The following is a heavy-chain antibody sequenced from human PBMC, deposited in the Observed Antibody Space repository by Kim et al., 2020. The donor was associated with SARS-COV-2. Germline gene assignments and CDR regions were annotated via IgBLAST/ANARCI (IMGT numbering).Heavy chain of an antibody. CDR3: ARGRRSYYGLDV. V-gene: IGHV6-1*01. Sequence: SQTLSLTCAISGDSVSSNSAAWNWLRQSPSKGLEWLGRTYYTSKSKWDVDYAVSVKSRITVNPDTSKNQFSLQLNSVTPEDTAVYYCARGRRSYYGLDVWDQGTTVTVSS. CDR2: TYYTSKSKWDV. CDR1: GDSVSSNSAA. D-gene: IGHD6-6*01. J-gene: IGHJ6*02.